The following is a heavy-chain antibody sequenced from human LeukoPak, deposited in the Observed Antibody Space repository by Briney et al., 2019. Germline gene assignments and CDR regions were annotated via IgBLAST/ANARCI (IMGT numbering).Heavy chain of an antibody. Sequence: SETLSLTCTVSGGSINNYFWSWIRQPPGKGLECIAYIYYSDSTNYKPSLKSRVTVSVDTSKNQFSLKLISVTAADTAVYYCARDSGTTGEVKFDPWGQGMLVTVSS. V-gene: IGHV4-59*12. CDR3: ARDSGTTGEVKFDP. J-gene: IGHJ5*02. D-gene: IGHD3-10*01. CDR1: GGSINNYF. CDR2: IYYSDST.